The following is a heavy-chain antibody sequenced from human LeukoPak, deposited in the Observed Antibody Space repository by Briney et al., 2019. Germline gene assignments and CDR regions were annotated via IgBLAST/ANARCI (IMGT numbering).Heavy chain of an antibody. J-gene: IGHJ4*02. V-gene: IGHV3-53*01. CDR2: IYGGGAT. CDR3: TRLLPSSHHFFDS. CDR1: GFTVSNDY. Sequence: GGSLRLSCAVSGFTVSNDYMSWVRQAPGKGLEWVSVIYGGGATYYADSVRGRFTISSDNFENTLFLQMDNLRAEDTAVYYCTRLLPSSHHFFDSWGQGTLVAVSS. D-gene: IGHD6-6*01.